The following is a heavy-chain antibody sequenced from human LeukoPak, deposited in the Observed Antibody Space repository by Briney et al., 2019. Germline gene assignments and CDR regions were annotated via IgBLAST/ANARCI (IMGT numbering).Heavy chain of an antibody. CDR1: GGSISSYY. V-gene: IGHV4-59*08. CDR3: ARIWFGELLYAFDI. J-gene: IGHJ3*02. Sequence: SETLSLTCTVSGGSISSYYWSWIRQPPGKGLEWIGYIYYSGSTNYNPSLKSRVTISVDTSKNQFSLKLSSVTAADTAVYYCARIWFGELLYAFDIWGQGTMVTVSS. D-gene: IGHD3-10*01. CDR2: IYYSGST.